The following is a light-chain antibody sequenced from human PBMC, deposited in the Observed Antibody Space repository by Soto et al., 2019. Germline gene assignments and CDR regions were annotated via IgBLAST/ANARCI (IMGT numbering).Light chain of an antibody. CDR3: QQYGSSPGT. V-gene: IGKV3-20*01. CDR1: HSVTGRS. CDR2: DAS. Sequence: ETVLTQSPGTLSLSPGGRATLSCRASHSVTGRSVGLYRQKPGQAPRLLISDASTRASGIPERFSGSGSGTDLTITISRLQPEDFEVYYCQQYGSSPGTFGHGTQVDIK. J-gene: IGKJ1*01.